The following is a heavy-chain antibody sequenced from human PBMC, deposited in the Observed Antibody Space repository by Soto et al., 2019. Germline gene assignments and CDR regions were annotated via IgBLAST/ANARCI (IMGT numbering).Heavy chain of an antibody. CDR1: GFTFSSYA. D-gene: IGHD4-4*01. CDR2: SSGSGVST. CDR3: ARPLWRNDYNWGYFDL. V-gene: IGHV3-23*01. Sequence: GGSLRLSCAASGFTFSSYAMSWVRQAPGRGLEWVSASSGSGVSTYYADSVKGRFTISRDNSKNTLYLQMNSLRAEDTAVYYCARPLWRNDYNWGYFDLWGRGTLVTVSS. J-gene: IGHJ2*01.